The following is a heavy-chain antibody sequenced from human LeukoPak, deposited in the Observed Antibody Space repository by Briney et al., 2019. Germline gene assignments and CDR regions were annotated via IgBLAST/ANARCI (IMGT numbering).Heavy chain of an antibody. CDR2: FDPEDGET. V-gene: IGHV1-24*01. J-gene: IGHJ4*02. D-gene: IGHD3-22*01. CDR3: ATADYYDSSGYYWGLDY. Sequence: GGSLRLSCAASGFTFSSYAMHWVRQAPGKGLEWMGGFDPEDGETIYAQKFQGRVTMTEDTSTDTAYMELSSLRSEDTAVYYCATADYYDSSGYYWGLDYWGQGTLVTVSS. CDR1: GFTFSSYA.